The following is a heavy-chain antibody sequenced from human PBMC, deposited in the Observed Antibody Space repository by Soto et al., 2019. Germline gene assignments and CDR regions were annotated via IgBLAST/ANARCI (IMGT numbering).Heavy chain of an antibody. V-gene: IGHV3-30-3*01. D-gene: IGHD2-2*01. CDR1: VFTFSIYA. CDR3: ARDICDSCYVGLYYGMDV. Sequence: GGYLLISCASSVFTFSIYAMHWVRQAPGKGLEWVAVISYDGSNKYYADSVKGRFTISRDNSKNTLYLQMNSLRAEDTAVYYCARDICDSCYVGLYYGMDVWGQGTTVTVSS. CDR2: ISYDGSNK. J-gene: IGHJ6*01.